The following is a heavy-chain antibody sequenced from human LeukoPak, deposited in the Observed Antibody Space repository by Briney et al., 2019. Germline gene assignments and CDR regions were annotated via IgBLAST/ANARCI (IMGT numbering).Heavy chain of an antibody. J-gene: IGHJ4*02. V-gene: IGHV3-53*04. CDR3: ARGDFWSGYYTGLY. CDR1: GFTVTTNY. Sequence: PGGSPRLSCAASGFTVTTNYMSWVRQAPGKGLEWVSVIYSGGSTYYADSVKGRFTISRHNSKNTLYLQMDSLRDEDTAVYYCARGDFWSGYYTGLYWGQGTLVTVSS. CDR2: IYSGGST. D-gene: IGHD3-3*01.